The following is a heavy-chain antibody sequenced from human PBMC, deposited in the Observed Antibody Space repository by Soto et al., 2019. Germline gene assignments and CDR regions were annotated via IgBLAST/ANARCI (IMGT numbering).Heavy chain of an antibody. V-gene: IGHV4-59*08. Sequence: SSETLSLTCTVSGGSISSYYWSWIRQPPGKGLEWIGYIYYSGSTNYNPSLKSRVTISVDTSKNQFSLKLSSVTAADTAVYYCARHVYSSSWFEYWGQGTLVTVSS. CDR3: ARHVYSSSWFEY. J-gene: IGHJ4*02. D-gene: IGHD6-13*01. CDR1: GGSISSYY. CDR2: IYYSGST.